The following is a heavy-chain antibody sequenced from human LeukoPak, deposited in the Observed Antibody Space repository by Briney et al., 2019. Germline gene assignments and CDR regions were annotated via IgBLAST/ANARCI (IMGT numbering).Heavy chain of an antibody. V-gene: IGHV3-23*01. CDR1: GFTFTGYS. CDR2: LGRTGEYK. CDR3: ASAGYYYYYYGMDV. Sequence: GGSLRLSCAASGFTFTGYSMSWVRQAPGKGLEWVAGLGRTGEYKYYADSVKGRFTISRDNSKNTLYLQMNSLRAEDTAVYYCASAGYYYYYYGMDVWGQGTTVTVSS. J-gene: IGHJ6*02.